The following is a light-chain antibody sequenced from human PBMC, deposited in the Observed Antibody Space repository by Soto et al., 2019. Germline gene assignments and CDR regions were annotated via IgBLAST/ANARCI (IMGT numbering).Light chain of an antibody. CDR1: RDISSY. CDR3: QQLNSYLSIT. V-gene: IGKV1-9*01. Sequence: DIQLTQSPSFLSASVGDRVTITCRASRDISSYLAWYQQKPGKAPKLLIYAASTLQSGVPSRFSGSGSGTEFTLTISSLQPEDFGTYYCQQLNSYLSITFGQGTRLEIK. J-gene: IGKJ5*01. CDR2: AAS.